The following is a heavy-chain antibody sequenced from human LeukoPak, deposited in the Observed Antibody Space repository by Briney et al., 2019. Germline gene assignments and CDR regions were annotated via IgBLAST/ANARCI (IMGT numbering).Heavy chain of an antibody. Sequence: GRSLRLSCAASGFTFSSYAMSWVRQAPGKGLEWVSAISGSGGSTYYADSVKGRFTISRDNSKNTLYLQMNSLRAEDTAVYYCAKSGAWFGELCRAFDIWGQGTMVTVSS. CDR2: ISGSGGST. CDR3: AKSGAWFGELCRAFDI. V-gene: IGHV3-23*01. J-gene: IGHJ3*02. CDR1: GFTFSSYA. D-gene: IGHD3-10*01.